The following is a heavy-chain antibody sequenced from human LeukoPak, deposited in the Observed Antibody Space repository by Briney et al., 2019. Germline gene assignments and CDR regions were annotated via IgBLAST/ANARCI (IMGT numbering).Heavy chain of an antibody. Sequence: GASLQISCKGSGSIFTSYWIGWVRQLPGKGLEWMGIIYPGDSDTRYSPSFQGQVTISADKSISTAYLQWSSLKASDTAMYYCARGQWLALYWGQGTLVTVSS. J-gene: IGHJ4*02. V-gene: IGHV5-51*01. CDR2: IYPGDSDT. CDR1: GSIFTSYW. D-gene: IGHD6-19*01. CDR3: ARGQWLALY.